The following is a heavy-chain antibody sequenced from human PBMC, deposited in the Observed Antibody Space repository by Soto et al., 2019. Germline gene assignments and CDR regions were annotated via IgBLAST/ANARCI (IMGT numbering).Heavy chain of an antibody. V-gene: IGHV4-31*02. CDR3: ARDLRGRGSGRFDP. D-gene: IGHD3-10*01. Sequence: WTWIRQHPGKGLEWIGYIYYSGVTYYNPSLKSRVTISVDTSKNQFSLKLSSVTAADTAVYYCARDLRGRGSGRFDPWGQGNLVNVSS. J-gene: IGHJ5*02. CDR2: IYYSGVT.